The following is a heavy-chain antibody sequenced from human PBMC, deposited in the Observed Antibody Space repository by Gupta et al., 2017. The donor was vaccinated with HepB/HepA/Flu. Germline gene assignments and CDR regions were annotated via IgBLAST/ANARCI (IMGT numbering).Heavy chain of an antibody. Sequence: QVQLVESGGGVVQPGRSLRLSCAASGFTFSSYAMHWVRQAPAKGLEWVAVISYDGSNKYYADSVKGRFTISRDNSKNTLYLQMNSLRAEDTAVYYCARGNDDILTGYYLPESPVDYWGQGTLVTVSS. D-gene: IGHD3-9*01. CDR1: GFTFSSYA. V-gene: IGHV3-30-3*01. CDR2: ISYDGSNK. J-gene: IGHJ4*02. CDR3: ARGNDDILTGYYLPESPVDY.